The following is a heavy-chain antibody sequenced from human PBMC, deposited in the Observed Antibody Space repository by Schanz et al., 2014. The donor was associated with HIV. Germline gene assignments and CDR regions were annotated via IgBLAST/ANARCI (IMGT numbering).Heavy chain of an antibody. CDR3: ARDNSGSIDY. J-gene: IGHJ4*02. D-gene: IGHD3-10*01. V-gene: IGHV3-33*01. Sequence: VQLLESGGGLVQPGTSLRLSCAASGFTFSNYAIHWVRQAPGKGLEGVTLIWNDGTSKYYADSVKGRFTISRDASKNALYLQMNSLRAEDTAVYYCARDNSGSIDYWGQGTLVTVSS. CDR2: IWNDGTSK. CDR1: GFTFSNYA.